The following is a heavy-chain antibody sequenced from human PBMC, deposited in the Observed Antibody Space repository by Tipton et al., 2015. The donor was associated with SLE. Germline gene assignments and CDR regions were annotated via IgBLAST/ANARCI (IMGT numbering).Heavy chain of an antibody. J-gene: IGHJ1*01. D-gene: IGHD6-13*01. V-gene: IGHV3-7*01. CDR1: GFTFSSYW. CDR3: ARGRGSSLSAYFQP. Sequence: GSLRLSCAASGFTFSSYWMSWVRQAPGKGLEWVGNIKQDGSEKYYVDSVKGRFTISRDNAKNSLYLQMNSLRAEDTAVYYCARGRGSSLSAYFQPWGQGSLVTFSS. CDR2: IKQDGSEK.